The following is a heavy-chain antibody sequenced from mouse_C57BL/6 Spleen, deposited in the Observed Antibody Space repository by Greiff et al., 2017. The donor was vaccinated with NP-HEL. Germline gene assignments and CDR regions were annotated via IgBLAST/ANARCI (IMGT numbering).Heavy chain of an antibody. CDR1: GYTFTDYE. J-gene: IGHJ3*01. D-gene: IGHD1-1*01. CDR2: IDPETGGT. V-gene: IGHV1-15*01. Sequence: QVQLQQSGAELVRPGASVTLSCKASGYTFTDYEMHWVKQTPVHGLEWIGAIDPETGGTAYNQKFKGKAILTADKSSSTAYMELRSLTSEDSAVYYCTRSDYYGSSQAWFADWGKGTLVTVSA. CDR3: TRSDYYGSSQAWFAD.